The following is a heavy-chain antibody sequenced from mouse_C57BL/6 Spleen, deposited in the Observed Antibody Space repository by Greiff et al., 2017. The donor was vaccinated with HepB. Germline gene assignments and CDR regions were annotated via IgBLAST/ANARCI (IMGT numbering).Heavy chain of an antibody. V-gene: IGHV1-11*01. Sequence: VQLQQSGAELASPGASVTLSCKASGYTFTDHIMNWVKKRPGQGLEWIGRIYPVSGETNYNQKFMGKATFTVDRSSSTGYMVLNSLTSEDPAVYYFGRWPLWGYAMDYWGQGTSVTVSS. CDR3: GRWPLWGYAMDY. D-gene: IGHD6-1*01. CDR1: GYTFTDHI. J-gene: IGHJ4*01. CDR2: IYPVSGET.